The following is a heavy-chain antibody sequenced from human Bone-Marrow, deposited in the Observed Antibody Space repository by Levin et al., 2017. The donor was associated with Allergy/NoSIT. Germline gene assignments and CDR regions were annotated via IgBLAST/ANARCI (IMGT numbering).Heavy chain of an antibody. J-gene: IGHJ6*02. CDR1: GFTFSSYA. CDR3: AKRSGYCSGGSCYSGFYGMDG. V-gene: IGHV3-23*01. D-gene: IGHD2-15*01. CDR2: ISGSGGST. Sequence: PGGSLRLSCAASGFTFSSYAMSWVRQAPGKGLEWVSAISGSGGSTYYADSVKGRFTISRDNSKNTLYLQMNSLRAEDTAVYYCAKRSGYCSGGSCYSGFYGMDGWGQGTTVTVSS.